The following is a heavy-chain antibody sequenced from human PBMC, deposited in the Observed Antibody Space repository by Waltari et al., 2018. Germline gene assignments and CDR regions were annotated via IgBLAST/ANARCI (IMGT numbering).Heavy chain of an antibody. CDR2: IYYSGST. CDR1: GGSISSYY. D-gene: IGHD2-8*02. V-gene: IGHV4-59*12. Sequence: QVQLQESGPGLVKPSETLSLTCTVSGGSISSYYWSWIRQPPGKGLEWIGYIYYSGSTNYNPSLKSRVTISVDTSKNQFSLKLSSVTAADTAVYYCASILLGYCTGGVCYSEYFDYWGQGTLVTVSS. CDR3: ASILLGYCTGGVCYSEYFDY. J-gene: IGHJ4*02.